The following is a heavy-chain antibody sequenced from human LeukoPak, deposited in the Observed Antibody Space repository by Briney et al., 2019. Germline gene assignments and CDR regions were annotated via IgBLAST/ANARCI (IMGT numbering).Heavy chain of an antibody. Sequence: PGGSLRLSCAASGFTLSSYAMSWVRQAPGKGLEWVSAISVSGNTYHADSVKGRFTISRDNSDNTLYLLMNSLRAEDTAIYYCAKSTYWTNPYYFDYWGQGTLVTVSS. D-gene: IGHD2-8*01. V-gene: IGHV3-23*01. CDR1: GFTLSSYA. CDR2: ISVSGNT. CDR3: AKSTYWTNPYYFDY. J-gene: IGHJ4*02.